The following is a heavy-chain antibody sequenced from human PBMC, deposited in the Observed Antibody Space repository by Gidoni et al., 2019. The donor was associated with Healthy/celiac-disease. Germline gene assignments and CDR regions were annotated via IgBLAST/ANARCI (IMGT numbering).Heavy chain of an antibody. D-gene: IGHD5-18*01. CDR1: GFTFSSYG. CDR2: IWYDGSNK. V-gene: IGHV3-33*01. J-gene: IGHJ4*02. CDR3: ARILGYSYGPSPFDY. Sequence: QVQLVESGGGVVQPGRSLRLSCAASGFTFSSYGMHWVRQAPGKGLEWVAVIWYDGSNKYYADSVKGRFTISRDNSKNTLYLQMNSLRAEDTAVYYCARILGYSYGPSPFDYWGQGTLVTVSS.